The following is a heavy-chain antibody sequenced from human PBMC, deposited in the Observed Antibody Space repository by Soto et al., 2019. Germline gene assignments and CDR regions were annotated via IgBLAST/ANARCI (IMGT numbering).Heavy chain of an antibody. Sequence: QLHLQESGPGLLKPSETLSLTCTVSGGSISSSAYYWGWIRQPPGKRLEWIASISYSGSTYYNPSLKSRVTISVDTSKNPFPLKLRSMTAGETAVYYCARQVEVIYFDYWGQGTLVTESS. CDR3: ARQVEVIYFDY. CDR2: ISYSGST. V-gene: IGHV4-39*01. J-gene: IGHJ4*02. CDR1: GGSISSSAYY. D-gene: IGHD2-15*01.